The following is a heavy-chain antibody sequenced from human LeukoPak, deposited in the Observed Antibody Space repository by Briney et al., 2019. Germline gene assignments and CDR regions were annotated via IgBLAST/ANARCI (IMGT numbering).Heavy chain of an antibody. Sequence: SETLSLTCTVSGGSISSYYWSWIRQPPGKGLEWIGYIYYSGSTNYNPSLKSRVTISVGTSKNQFSLKLSSVTAADTAVYYCARSSYYYDSSGYSWVYWGQGTLVTVSS. D-gene: IGHD3-22*01. CDR3: ARSSYYYDSSGYSWVY. V-gene: IGHV4-59*01. CDR1: GGSISSYY. J-gene: IGHJ4*02. CDR2: IYYSGST.